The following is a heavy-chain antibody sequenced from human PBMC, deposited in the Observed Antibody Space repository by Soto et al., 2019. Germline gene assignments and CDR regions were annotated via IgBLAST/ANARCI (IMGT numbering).Heavy chain of an antibody. Sequence: QVQLVESGGGVVQPGGSLRLSCEGSGFPFSSYGIQWVRQAPGKGLEWLGLIWNDGSHAYYADSVKGRFTISRDNSKNTVFLQVSNLRAEDTAVYFCARDQTDSGGYADYWCQGTLVTVSS. V-gene: IGHV3-33*01. CDR3: ARDQTDSGGYADY. CDR1: GFPFSSYG. D-gene: IGHD3-22*01. J-gene: IGHJ4*02. CDR2: IWNDGSHA.